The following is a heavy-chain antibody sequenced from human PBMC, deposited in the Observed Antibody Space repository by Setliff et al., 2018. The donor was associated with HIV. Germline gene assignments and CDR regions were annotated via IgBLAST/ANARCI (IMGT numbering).Heavy chain of an antibody. D-gene: IGHD6-6*01. CDR1: GYSISSGYY. J-gene: IGHJ6*03. CDR2: IYYSGTT. CDR3: ASEAWTSYRSSSGYYYYYMDV. V-gene: IGHV4-38-2*01. Sequence: PSETLSLTCAVSGYSISSGYYWGWIRQPPGKGLEWIGSIYYSGTTKYNPSLKSRVTISVDTSKNQFSLKLSSVTAADTAVYYCASEAWTSYRSSSGYYYYYMDVWGKGTTVTVSS.